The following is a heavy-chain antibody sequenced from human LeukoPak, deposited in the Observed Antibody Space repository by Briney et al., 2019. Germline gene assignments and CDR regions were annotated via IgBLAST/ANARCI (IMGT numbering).Heavy chain of an antibody. CDR1: GVSITTDY. CDR3: ARAGRTISGSFDT. D-gene: IGHD4/OR15-4a*01. V-gene: IGHV4-59*01. Sequence: AETLSLTCTVSGVSITTDYWSWIRQTPEKGLEWIAYIFDIGSTTYNPSLKSRVTMPMDTSKNQFSLNLSSVTAADSAIYYCARAGRTISGSFDTWGQGTLVTVSS. CDR2: IFDIGST. J-gene: IGHJ4*02.